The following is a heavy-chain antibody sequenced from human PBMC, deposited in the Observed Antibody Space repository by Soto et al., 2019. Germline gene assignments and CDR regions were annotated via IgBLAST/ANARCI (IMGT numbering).Heavy chain of an antibody. J-gene: IGHJ5*02. CDR1: GGTFGSDA. CDR3: ARDRTDSGYYTNWLDP. D-gene: IGHD3-22*01. CDR2: IIPIFGTT. Sequence: SVKVSCKASGGTFGSDAITWVRQAPGQGLEWVGRIIPIFGTTNYAQNLQGRVTISADKSTLTSYMELHSLTSDDTALYYCARDRTDSGYYTNWLDPWGQGTQATVSS. V-gene: IGHV1-69*06.